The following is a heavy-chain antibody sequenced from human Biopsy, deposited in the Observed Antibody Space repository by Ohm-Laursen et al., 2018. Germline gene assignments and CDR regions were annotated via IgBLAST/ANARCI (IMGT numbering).Heavy chain of an antibody. D-gene: IGHD3-22*01. Sequence: SLRLSCTALGFTFSSYAMSWVRQAPGKGLEWVSAITSSGDTTYYSDSVKDRFTISRDSSKNTLHLQMNSLRAEDTAVYYCAKDQGYYYDRSVYYYFDYWGQGTLVTVSS. V-gene: IGHV3-23*01. J-gene: IGHJ4*02. CDR2: ITSSGDTT. CDR1: GFTFSSYA. CDR3: AKDQGYYYDRSVYYYFDY.